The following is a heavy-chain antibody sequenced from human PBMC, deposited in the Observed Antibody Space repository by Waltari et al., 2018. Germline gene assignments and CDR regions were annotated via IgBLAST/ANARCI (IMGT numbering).Heavy chain of an antibody. D-gene: IGHD1-26*01. CDR3: AGTPVGVTFLYFDY. J-gene: IGHJ4*02. CDR2: IKYSGSS. Sequence: QVQLQQWGAGLLKPSETLSLTCAVYGGSFSGYYWSWLRQSPGKGLEWIGEIKYSGSSNYNPSLKSRVTISIDTSKTQFSLELTSVTGADTAVYYCAGTPVGVTFLYFDYWGQGTLVTVSS. V-gene: IGHV4-34*01. CDR1: GGSFSGYY.